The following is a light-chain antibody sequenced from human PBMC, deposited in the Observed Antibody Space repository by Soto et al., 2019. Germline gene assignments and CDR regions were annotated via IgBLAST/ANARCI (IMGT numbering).Light chain of an antibody. J-gene: IGLJ1*01. V-gene: IGLV2-14*03. CDR3: SSYASSSTS. CDR1: SSDVGGYNY. Sequence: QSVLTQPASVSGSPGQSITISCTGTSSDVGGYNYVSWYQQHPGKAPQLMIYEVSNRPSGVSHRFSGSKSGNTASLTISGLQAEDEADYYCSSYASSSTSFGTGTKVTVL. CDR2: EVS.